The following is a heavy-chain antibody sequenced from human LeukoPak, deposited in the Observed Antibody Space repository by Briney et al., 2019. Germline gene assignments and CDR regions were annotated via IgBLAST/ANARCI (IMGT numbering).Heavy chain of an antibody. Sequence: GGSLRLSCAASGFTVSSNYMNWVRQAPGKGLEWVSVIYRGGITSYADSAKGRFTVSRDNFRNTLYLQMNSLRAEDTAVYYCASLGWLQFDYSGQGILVTVSS. CDR2: IYRGGIT. J-gene: IGHJ4*02. D-gene: IGHD5-24*01. CDR1: GFTVSSNY. V-gene: IGHV3-53*01. CDR3: ASLGWLQFDY.